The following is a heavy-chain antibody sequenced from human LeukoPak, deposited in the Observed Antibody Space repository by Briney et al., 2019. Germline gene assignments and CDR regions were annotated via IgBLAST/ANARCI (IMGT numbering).Heavy chain of an antibody. J-gene: IGHJ6*03. CDR2: INPSGGST. CDR1: GYTFTSYY. CDR3: ARASEGKSPYYYYMDV. V-gene: IGHV1-46*01. Sequence: ASVKVSCKASGYTFTSYYMHWVRQAPGQGLEWMGIINPSGGSTSYAQKFQGRVTMTRDTSTSTVYMELSGLRSEDTAVYYCARASEGKSPYYYYMDVWGKGTTVTVSS.